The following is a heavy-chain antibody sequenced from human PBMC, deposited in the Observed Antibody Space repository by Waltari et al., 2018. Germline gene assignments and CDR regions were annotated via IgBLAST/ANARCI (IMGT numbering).Heavy chain of an antibody. D-gene: IGHD3-10*01. Sequence: QVQLVKSGAEVKKPGSSVKVYCKASGGNFSSYAISWVRQAPGQGLEWMGGIIPIFGTANYAQKFQGRVTITTDESTSTAYMDLSSLRSEDTAVYYCAREITMVQGVFDYWGQGTLVTVSS. J-gene: IGHJ4*02. V-gene: IGHV1-69*05. CDR1: GGNFSSYA. CDR2: IIPIFGTA. CDR3: AREITMVQGVFDY.